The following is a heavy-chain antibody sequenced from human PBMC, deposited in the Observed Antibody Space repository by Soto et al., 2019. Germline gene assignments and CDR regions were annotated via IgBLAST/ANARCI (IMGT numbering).Heavy chain of an antibody. Sequence: AAVKVSCKASGYTCTIDGISWVRPAPGPVLEWMGRISAYNGNTNYAQKLQGRVTMTTDTSTSTAYMELRSLRSDDTAVYDCARFQYNHDRSTNFAYWGQGTLVTVSS. CDR2: ISAYNGNT. J-gene: IGHJ4*02. D-gene: IGHD3-22*01. CDR3: ARFQYNHDRSTNFAY. CDR1: GYTCTIDG. V-gene: IGHV1-18*01.